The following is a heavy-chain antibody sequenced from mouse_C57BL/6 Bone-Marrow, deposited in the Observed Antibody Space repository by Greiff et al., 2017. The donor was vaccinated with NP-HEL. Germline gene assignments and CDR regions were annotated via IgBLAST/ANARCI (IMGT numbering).Heavy chain of an antibody. J-gene: IGHJ3*01. CDR1: GYAFSSSW. V-gene: IGHV1-82*01. CDR3: AREGYYGSSPPWFAY. D-gene: IGHD1-1*01. Sequence: QVQLQQSGPELVKPGASVKISCKASGYAFSSSWMNWVKQRPGKGLEWIGRIYPGDGDTNYNGKFKGKATLTADKSSSTAYMQLSSLTSEDSAVYFCAREGYYGSSPPWFAYWGQGTLVTVSA. CDR2: IYPGDGDT.